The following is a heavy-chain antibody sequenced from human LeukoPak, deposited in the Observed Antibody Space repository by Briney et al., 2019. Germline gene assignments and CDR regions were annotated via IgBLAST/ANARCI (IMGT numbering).Heavy chain of an antibody. Sequence: PGGSLRLSCAASGFTVNYWMSWARQAPGKGLEWVATMTHDGSDEYYLDSVKGRFTISRDSAKNSIYLQMNSLRVEDTSTYYCAKGDLENWGQGTLATVSS. CDR2: MTHDGSDE. V-gene: IGHV3-7*01. J-gene: IGHJ4*02. CDR3: AKGDLEN. CDR1: GFTVNYW.